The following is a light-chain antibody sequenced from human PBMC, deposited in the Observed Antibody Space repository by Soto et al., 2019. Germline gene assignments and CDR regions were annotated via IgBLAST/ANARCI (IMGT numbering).Light chain of an antibody. Sequence: IQMTQSPSTLSASVGDRVTITCRASQSISSWLAWYQQKPGKAPKLLIYKASSLESGVPSRFSGSGSGTEFTLTISSLQPDDFATYYCQQYNSYSSGTFGQGTKVDIK. CDR1: QSISSW. CDR2: KAS. CDR3: QQYNSYSSGT. V-gene: IGKV1-5*03. J-gene: IGKJ1*01.